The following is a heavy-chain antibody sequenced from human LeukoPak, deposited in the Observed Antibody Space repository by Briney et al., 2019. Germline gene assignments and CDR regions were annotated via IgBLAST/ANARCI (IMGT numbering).Heavy chain of an antibody. V-gene: IGHV3-73*01. CDR2: IRSKANSYAT. CDR3: TIRIQLWFLDPPFDI. Sequence: PGGSLRLSCAASGFTFSGSAMHWVRQASGKGLEWVGRIRSKANSYATAYAASVKGRFTISRDDSKNTAYLQMNSLKTEDTAVYYCTIRIQLWFLDPPFDIWGQGTMVTVSS. CDR1: GFTFSGSA. J-gene: IGHJ3*02. D-gene: IGHD5-18*01.